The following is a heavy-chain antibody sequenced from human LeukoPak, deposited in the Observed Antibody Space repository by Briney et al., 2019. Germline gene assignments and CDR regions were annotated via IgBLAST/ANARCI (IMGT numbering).Heavy chain of an antibody. J-gene: IGHJ4*02. CDR3: ARDGPSVYFDY. CDR1: GASINSGSYY. Sequence: SETLSLTCTVSGASINSGSYYWTWIRQPAGKGLEWIGRIYTSGNTNYNPSLQSRVTISLDTSKNHFSLKLDSVTAADTAVYYCARDGPSVYFDYWGQGTLVTVSS. CDR2: IYTSGNT. V-gene: IGHV4-61*02.